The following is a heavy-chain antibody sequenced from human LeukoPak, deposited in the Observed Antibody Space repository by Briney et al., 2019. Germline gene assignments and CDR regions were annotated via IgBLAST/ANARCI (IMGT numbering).Heavy chain of an antibody. CDR1: GFTFSSYS. CDR2: ISSSSSTI. CDR3: ARTRDYYYYMDV. V-gene: IGHV3-48*04. J-gene: IGHJ6*03. Sequence: GGSLRLSCAASGFTFSSYSMNWVRQALGKGLERVSYISSSSSTIYYADSVKGRFTISRDNAKNSLYLQMNSLRAEDTAVYYCARTRDYYYYMDVWGKGTTVTVSS.